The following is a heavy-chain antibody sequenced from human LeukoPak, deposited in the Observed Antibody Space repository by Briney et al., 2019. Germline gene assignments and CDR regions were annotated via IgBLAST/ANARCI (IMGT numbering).Heavy chain of an antibody. V-gene: IGHV1-69*06. CDR2: IIPIFGTA. D-gene: IGHD1-1*01. CDR3: ARDRPRYPYYYYMDV. Sequence: GASVKVSCKASGYSFNSQGMNWVRQAPGQGLEWMGGIIPIFGTANYAQKFQGRVTITADKSTSTAYMELSSLRSEDTAVYYCARDRPRYPYYYYMDVWGKGTTVTVSS. CDR1: GYSFNSQG. J-gene: IGHJ6*03.